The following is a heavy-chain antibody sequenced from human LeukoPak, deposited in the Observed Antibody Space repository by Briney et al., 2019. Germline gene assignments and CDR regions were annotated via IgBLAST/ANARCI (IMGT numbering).Heavy chain of an antibody. CDR1: GGSISGYY. J-gene: IGHJ4*02. Sequence: SETLSLTCTVSGGSISGYYWSWIRQPPGKGLEWIGYIFYSGSTNYNPSLKSRVTISVDTSKNQFSLRLNSVTAADTAVYYCARDNDSRDPPHFDYWGQGTLVTVSS. D-gene: IGHD3-16*01. CDR3: ARDNDSRDPPHFDY. V-gene: IGHV4-59*01. CDR2: IFYSGST.